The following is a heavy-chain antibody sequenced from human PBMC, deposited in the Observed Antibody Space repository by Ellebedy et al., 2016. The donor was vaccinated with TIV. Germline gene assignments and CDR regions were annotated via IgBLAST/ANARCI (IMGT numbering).Heavy chain of an antibody. D-gene: IGHD2-8*01. J-gene: IGHJ4*02. CDR3: AKDKRDKWNYFDY. Sequence: GESLKISCEASGFSFDIYSMHWVRQAPGKGLEWVAVITYDGSNQHYADSVKGRLTISRDNSKNTVYLQINSLRAEDTAVYYCAKDKRDKWNYFDYWGQGTLVTVAS. CDR2: ITYDGSNQ. V-gene: IGHV3-30*18. CDR1: GFSFDIYS.